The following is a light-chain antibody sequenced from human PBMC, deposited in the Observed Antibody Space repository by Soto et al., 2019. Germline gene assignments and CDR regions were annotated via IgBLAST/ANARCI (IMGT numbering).Light chain of an antibody. CDR3: SSYAASNNFYFV. Sequence: QSALTQPPSASGSPGQSVTISCTGTSSDVGGYNYVSWYQQYPGSAPKLMIYEVTKRPSGVPDRFSGSKSVNTASPTVSGLQAEDEADYYCSSYAASNNFYFVFGGGTKVTVL. V-gene: IGLV2-8*01. CDR1: SSDVGGYNY. J-gene: IGLJ3*02. CDR2: EVT.